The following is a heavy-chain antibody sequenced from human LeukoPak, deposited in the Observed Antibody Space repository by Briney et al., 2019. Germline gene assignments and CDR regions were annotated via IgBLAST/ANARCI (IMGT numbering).Heavy chain of an antibody. J-gene: IGHJ4*02. Sequence: SGPALVKPTQTLALTCTFSGFALSTSGMCVSWIRQPPGKALEWLARIDWDDDKYYSTSLKTRLTISKDTSKNQVVLTMTNMAPVDTATYYCARICGSYPDLGWGQGTLVTVSS. CDR2: IDWDDDK. CDR3: ARICGSYPDLG. D-gene: IGHD1-26*01. V-gene: IGHV2-70*11. CDR1: GFALSTSGMC.